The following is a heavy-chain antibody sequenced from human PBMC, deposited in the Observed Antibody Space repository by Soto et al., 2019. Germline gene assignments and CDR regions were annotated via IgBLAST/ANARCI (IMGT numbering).Heavy chain of an antibody. V-gene: IGHV4-30-4*01. CDR1: GCSISSGDYY. Sequence: QVQLQESGPGLVKPSQTLSLTCTVSGCSISSGDYYWSWIRQPPGKGLEWIGYIYYSGSTYYHPSCKGRVTISVDTSKNQFSLKRSSVTAADTAGYYCASRKSSPYFDYWGQGTLVTVSS. J-gene: IGHJ4*02. CDR3: ASRKSSPYFDY. CDR2: IYYSGST. D-gene: IGHD3-10*01.